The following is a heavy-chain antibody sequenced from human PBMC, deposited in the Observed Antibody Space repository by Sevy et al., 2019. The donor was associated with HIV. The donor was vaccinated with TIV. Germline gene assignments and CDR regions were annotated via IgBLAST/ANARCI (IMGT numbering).Heavy chain of an antibody. V-gene: IGHV3-23*01. CDR1: GFNFGSCA. CDR2: ISGSGTST. D-gene: IGHD3-3*01. CDR3: GKVSIFGVGGFYDY. J-gene: IGHJ4*02. Sequence: GGSLRLSCGASGFNFGSCAMNWVRQAPGKGLEWVSGISGSGTSTYYSDSVKGRFTISRDNSKNTVYLQMNNLRAEDTAVYYCGKVSIFGVGGFYDYWGQGTLVTVSS.